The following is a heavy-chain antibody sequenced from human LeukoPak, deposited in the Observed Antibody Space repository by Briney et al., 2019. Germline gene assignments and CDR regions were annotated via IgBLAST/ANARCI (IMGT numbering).Heavy chain of an antibody. D-gene: IGHD4-23*01. CDR2: ISSSSSYI. Sequence: PGGSLRLSCAASGFTFSSYSMNWVRQAPGKGLEWVSSISSSSSYIYYADSVKGRFTISRDNAKNSLYLQMNSLRAEDTAVYYCARDKHVGNSAFDYWGQGTLVTVSS. J-gene: IGHJ4*02. V-gene: IGHV3-21*01. CDR3: ARDKHVGNSAFDY. CDR1: GFTFSSYS.